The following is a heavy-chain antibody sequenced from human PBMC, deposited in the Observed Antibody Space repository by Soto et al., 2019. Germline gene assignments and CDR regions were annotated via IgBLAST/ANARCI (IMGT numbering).Heavy chain of an antibody. CDR1: GYTFTSYG. CDR2: ISAYNGNT. V-gene: IGHV1-18*01. J-gene: IGHJ6*03. Sequence: ASVKVSCKASGYTFTSYGISWVRQAPGQGLEWMGWISAYNGNTNYAQKLQGRVTMTTDTSTSTAYMELRSLRSDGTAVYYCARPTAVVVPAYYYYMDVWGKGTTVTVSS. D-gene: IGHD2-2*01. CDR3: ARPTAVVVPAYYYYMDV.